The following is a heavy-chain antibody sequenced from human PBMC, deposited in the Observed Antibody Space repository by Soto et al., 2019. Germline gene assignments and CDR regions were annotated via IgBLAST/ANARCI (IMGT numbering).Heavy chain of an antibody. J-gene: IGHJ6*02. CDR3: ATQTISYTWDV. V-gene: IGHV4-4*02. CDR1: GGSISSTKW. CDR2: ISHSEGS. D-gene: IGHD4-4*01. Sequence: QVQLQESGPGLVKPSGTLSLTCAVSGGSISSTKWWTWVRQPPGKGLEWIAEISHSEGSNYNPSLKSRVAMSLDNSKNQFSLRLSSVTAADTAVYYCATQTISYTWDVWGQETTVTVS.